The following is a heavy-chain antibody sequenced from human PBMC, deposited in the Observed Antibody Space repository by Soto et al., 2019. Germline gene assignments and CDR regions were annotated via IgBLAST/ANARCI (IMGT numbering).Heavy chain of an antibody. CDR2: IGTSGTNT. V-gene: IGHV3-74*01. CDR1: GFTLTNFW. D-gene: IGHD6-13*01. CDR3: ARDSWYFDF. Sequence: PGESRKIPCGASGFTLTNFWMHWGRQVQGKGVVWVSRIGTSGTNTGYADFVKGRFTISRDNAKSTVTLPINILRAEDTGVYYCARDSWYFDFWSQGSPVTVS. J-gene: IGHJ4*02.